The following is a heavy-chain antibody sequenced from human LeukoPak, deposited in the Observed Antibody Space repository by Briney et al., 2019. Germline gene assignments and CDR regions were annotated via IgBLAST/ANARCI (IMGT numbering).Heavy chain of an antibody. J-gene: IGHJ5*02. Sequence: NTSETLSLTCTVSGGSISSFYWSWIRQPPGKGLEWIGYIYYSGSTNYNSSLKSRVTISVDMSKNQFSLKLSSVTAADTAVYYCAREEYSYAYSLGFDPWGQGTLVTVSS. D-gene: IGHD5-18*01. V-gene: IGHV4-59*01. CDR3: AREEYSYAYSLGFDP. CDR2: IYYSGST. CDR1: GGSISSFY.